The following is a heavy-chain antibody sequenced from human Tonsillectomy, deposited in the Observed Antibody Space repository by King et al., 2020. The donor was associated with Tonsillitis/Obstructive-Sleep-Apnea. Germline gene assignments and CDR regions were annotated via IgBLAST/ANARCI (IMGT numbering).Heavy chain of an antibody. D-gene: IGHD6-6*01. CDR3: TTDLLAARPDFDY. CDR2: IKSKTDGGTT. J-gene: IGHJ4*02. V-gene: IGHV3-15*01. Sequence: VQLVESGGGLVKPGGSLRLSCAASGFSFSNAWMSWVRQAPGKGLEWVGRIKSKTDGGTTDYAAPVKGRFTISRDDSKNTLYLQMNSLKTEDTAVYYCTTDLLAARPDFDYWGQGTLVTVSS. CDR1: GFSFSNAW.